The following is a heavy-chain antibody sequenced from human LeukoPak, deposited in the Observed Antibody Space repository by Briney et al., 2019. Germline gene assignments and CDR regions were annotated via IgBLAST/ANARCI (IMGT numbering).Heavy chain of an antibody. J-gene: IGHJ3*02. D-gene: IGHD2-15*01. Sequence: KPGGSLRLSCAASGFTFSSYGMNWVRQAPGKGLEWVSSISSSSSYIYYADSVKGRFTISRDNAKNSLYLQMNSLRAEDTAVYYCARVWGYCSGGSCCAFDIWGQGTMVTVSS. V-gene: IGHV3-21*01. CDR2: ISSSSSYI. CDR1: GFTFSSYG. CDR3: ARVWGYCSGGSCCAFDI.